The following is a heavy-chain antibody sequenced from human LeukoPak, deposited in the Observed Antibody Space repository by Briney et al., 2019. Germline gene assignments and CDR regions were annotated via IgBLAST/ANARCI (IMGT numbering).Heavy chain of an antibody. J-gene: IGHJ4*02. CDR2: VADYGSV. Sequence: SETLSLTCAVYGGSFTNYFWSWVRQSPGKGLEWIGEVADYGSVNYNPSLQSRVTISLDTSKNHFSLKVSSMTAADTAVYYCARRRVTVIVVSTFDSWGQGALVTVSS. CDR3: ARRRVTVIVVSTFDS. D-gene: IGHD3-22*01. CDR1: GGSFTNYF. V-gene: IGHV4-34*01.